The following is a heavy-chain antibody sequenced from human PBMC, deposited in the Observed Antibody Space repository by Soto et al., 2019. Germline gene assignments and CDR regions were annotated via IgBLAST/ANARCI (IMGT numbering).Heavy chain of an antibody. Sequence: ASVKVSCKASGYTFTSYDINWVRQATGQGLEWMGWMNPNSGNTGYAQKFQGRVTMTRNTSISTAYMELSSLRSEDTAVYYCARRGSGWYGYYYYMDVWGKGTTVTVSS. CDR3: ARRGSGWYGYYYYMDV. CDR1: GYTFTSYD. CDR2: MNPNSGNT. V-gene: IGHV1-8*01. J-gene: IGHJ6*03. D-gene: IGHD6-19*01.